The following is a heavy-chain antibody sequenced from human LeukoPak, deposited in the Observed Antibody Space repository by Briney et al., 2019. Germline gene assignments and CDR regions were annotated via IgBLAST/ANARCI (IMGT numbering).Heavy chain of an antibody. CDR1: GFTLSSAW. D-gene: IGHD6-19*01. V-gene: IGHV3-15*01. J-gene: IGHJ4*02. CDR2: IKTKTDGGTP. Sequence: PGGSLRLSCAASGFTLSSAWMSWVRQAPGKGLEWVGRIKTKTDGGTPDYAAPVKGRFSISRDDSRNTLYLQMNSLKPEDTAVYYCTTYRVGEQWMIPNYWGQGTLVTVSS. CDR3: TTYRVGEQWMIPNY.